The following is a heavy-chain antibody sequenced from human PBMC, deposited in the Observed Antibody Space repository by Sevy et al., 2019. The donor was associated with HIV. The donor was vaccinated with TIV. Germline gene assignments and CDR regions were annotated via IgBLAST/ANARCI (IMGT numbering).Heavy chain of an antibody. Sequence: SETLSLTCTVSGGSMSGYYLTWIRQPPGKGLEWIGYFYYSRTTNYNPSLKSRVTISVDRSKNQFSLKLNSVTAADTAVYYCATCSADYYYGMDVWGHGTTVTVSS. J-gene: IGHJ6*02. CDR2: FYYSRTT. D-gene: IGHD2-15*01. V-gene: IGHV4-59*01. CDR3: ATCSADYYYGMDV. CDR1: GGSMSGYY.